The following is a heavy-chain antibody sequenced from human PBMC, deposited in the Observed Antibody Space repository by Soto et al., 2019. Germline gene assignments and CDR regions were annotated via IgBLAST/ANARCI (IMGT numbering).Heavy chain of an antibody. D-gene: IGHD1-26*01. Sequence: QVQLVESGGGVVPPGRSLRVPCTASGLIFGAFGLHWVRQAQRKRLEWVALIAFDGDTKDYADSVMGRFTLSRDSSKITLYLQLNSLRDEDTAVYHYARDRDCGTYTYFDPLGQGPLVTVSS. CDR1: GLIFGAFG. CDR3: ARDRDCGTYTYFDP. CDR2: IAFDGDTK. J-gene: IGHJ4*02. V-gene: IGHV3-30-3*01.